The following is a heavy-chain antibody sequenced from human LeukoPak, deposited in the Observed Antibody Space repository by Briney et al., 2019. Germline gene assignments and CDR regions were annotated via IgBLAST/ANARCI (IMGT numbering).Heavy chain of an antibody. V-gene: IGHV1-46*01. CDR2: INPSGGST. D-gene: IGHD3-10*01. CDR3: AREDYYGIPYVFDI. Sequence: ASVKVSCKSSGYTFTSYYMHWVRQAPGQGLEWMAIINPSGGSTNYAQKFQGRVTMTSDTSTSTVYMELSSLRSEDTAVYYCAREDYYGIPYVFDIWGQGTMVTVSS. CDR1: GYTFTSYY. J-gene: IGHJ3*02.